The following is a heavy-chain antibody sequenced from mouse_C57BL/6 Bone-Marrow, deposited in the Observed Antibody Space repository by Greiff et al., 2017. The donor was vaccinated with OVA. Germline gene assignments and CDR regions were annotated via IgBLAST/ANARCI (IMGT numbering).Heavy chain of an antibody. J-gene: IGHJ4*01. D-gene: IGHD2-1*01. CDR2: LDPSDSYT. V-gene: IGHV1-50*01. Sequence: LVESGAELVKPGASVKLSCKASGYTFTSYWMQWVKQRPGQGLEWIGELDPSDSYTNYNQKFKGKATLTVDTSSSTAYMQLSSLTSEYSAVYYCARDGNYVLYAMDYWGQGTSVTVSS. CDR3: ARDGNYVLYAMDY. CDR1: GYTFTSYW.